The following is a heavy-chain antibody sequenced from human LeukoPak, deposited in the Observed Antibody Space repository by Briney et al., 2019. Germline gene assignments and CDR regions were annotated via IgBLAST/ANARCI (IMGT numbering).Heavy chain of an antibody. Sequence: SVKVSCKAPGGTFSSYAISWVRQAPGQGLEWMGGIIPIFGTANYAQKFQGRVTITADESTSTAYMELSSLRSEDTAVYYCARGSQRLGVPAAMYGMDVWGKGTTVTVSS. J-gene: IGHJ6*04. V-gene: IGHV1-69*01. CDR3: ARGSQRLGVPAAMYGMDV. CDR2: IIPIFGTA. D-gene: IGHD2-2*01. CDR1: GGTFSSYA.